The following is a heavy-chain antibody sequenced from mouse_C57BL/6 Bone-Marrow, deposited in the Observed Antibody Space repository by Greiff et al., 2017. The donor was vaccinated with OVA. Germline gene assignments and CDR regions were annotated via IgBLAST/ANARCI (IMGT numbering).Heavy chain of an antibody. J-gene: IGHJ4*01. Sequence: VQLQQPGAELVKPGASVKLSCKASGYTFTSYWMHWVKQRPGRGLEWIGRIDPNSGGTKYNEKFKSKATLTVDKPSSTAYMQLSSLTSEDSAVYYCARPSIYYYGSSYSSFYYAMDYWGQGTSVTVSS. V-gene: IGHV1-72*01. CDR3: ARPSIYYYGSSYSSFYYAMDY. D-gene: IGHD1-1*01. CDR1: GYTFTSYW. CDR2: IDPNSGGT.